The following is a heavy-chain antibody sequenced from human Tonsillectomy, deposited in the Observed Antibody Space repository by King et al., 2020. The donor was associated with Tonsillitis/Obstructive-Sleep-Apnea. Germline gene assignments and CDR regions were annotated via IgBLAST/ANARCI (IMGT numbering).Heavy chain of an antibody. CDR2: TYYRSKWYN. CDR3: AREPPPMSWDRVGWFDP. Sequence: QLQESGPGLVKPSQTLSLTCAISGASVSSNSAAWNWIRQSPSRGLEWLGRTYYRSKWYNDYAVSVKSRITINPDTSKNQISLQLNSVTPEDTAVYYCAREPPPMSWDRVGWFDPWGQGTLVTVSS. J-gene: IGHJ5*02. D-gene: IGHD3-10*02. CDR1: GASVSSNSAA. V-gene: IGHV6-1*01.